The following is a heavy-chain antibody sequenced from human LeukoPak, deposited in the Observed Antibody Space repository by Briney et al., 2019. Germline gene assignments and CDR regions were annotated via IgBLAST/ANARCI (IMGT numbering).Heavy chain of an antibody. J-gene: IGHJ4*02. CDR1: VGTFSSYA. D-gene: IGHD3-22*01. V-gene: IGHV1-69*04. CDR3: ARAPYYYDSSGYYFDY. CDR2: IIPILGIA. Sequence: ASVKVSCKASVGTFSSYAISWVRQAPGQGLEWMGRIIPILGIANYAQKFQGRVTITADKSTSTAYMELSSLRSEDTAVYYCARAPYYYDSSGYYFDYWGQGTLVTVSS.